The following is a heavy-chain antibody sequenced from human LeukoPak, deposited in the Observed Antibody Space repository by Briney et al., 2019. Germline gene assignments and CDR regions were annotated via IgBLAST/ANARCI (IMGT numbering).Heavy chain of an antibody. J-gene: IGHJ6*02. CDR3: ARGGGLDV. Sequence: AGGSLRLSCAASGFTLSSYTVNWVRQAPGKGLEWVASINHNGNVNYYVDSVKGRFTISRDNAKNSLYLQMSNLRAEDTAVYFCARGGGLDVWGQGATVTVSS. CDR1: GFTLSSYT. V-gene: IGHV3-7*03. CDR2: INHNGNVN. D-gene: IGHD3-16*01.